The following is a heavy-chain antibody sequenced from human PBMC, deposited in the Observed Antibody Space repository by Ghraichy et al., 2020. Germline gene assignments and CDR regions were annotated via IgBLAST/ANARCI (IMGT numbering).Heavy chain of an antibody. Sequence: SETLSLTCTVSGGSISSYYWSWIRQPPGKGLEWIGYIYYSGSTNYNPSLKSRVTISVDTSKNQFSLKLSSVTAADTAVYYYARDFNYYDSSGYYSNWFDPWGQGTLVTVSS. CDR2: IYYSGST. CDR1: GGSISSYY. CDR3: ARDFNYYDSSGYYSNWFDP. V-gene: IGHV4-59*01. J-gene: IGHJ5*02. D-gene: IGHD3-22*01.